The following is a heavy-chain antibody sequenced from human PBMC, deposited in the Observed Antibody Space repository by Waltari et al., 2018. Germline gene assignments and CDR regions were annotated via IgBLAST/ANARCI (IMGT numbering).Heavy chain of an antibody. D-gene: IGHD3-10*01. CDR2: INPSGGST. CDR1: GYTFTSYY. J-gene: IGHJ5*02. V-gene: IGHV1-46*01. CDR3: ARRGSGNNWFDP. Sequence: QVQLVQSGAEVKKPGASVKVSCKASGYTFTSYYMHWVRQAPGRGLEWMGIINPSGGSTSYAQKFQGRVTMTRDTSTSTVYMELSSLRSEDTAVYYCARRGSGNNWFDPWGQGTLVTVSS.